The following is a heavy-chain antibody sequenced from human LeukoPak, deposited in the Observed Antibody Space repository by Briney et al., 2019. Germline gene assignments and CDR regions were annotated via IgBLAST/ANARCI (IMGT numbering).Heavy chain of an antibody. J-gene: IGHJ6*02. CDR2: INSDGSST. V-gene: IGHV3-74*01. Sequence: GGSLRLSCAASGFTFRSYWMHWVRQAPGKGLVWVSRINSDGSSTSYADSVKGRFTISRDNAKNTLNLQRDNLRAEDTAVYYCARPMSIATAGNYYYGMDVWGQGTTVTVSS. CDR1: GFTFRSYW. D-gene: IGHD6-13*01. CDR3: ARPMSIATAGNYYYGMDV.